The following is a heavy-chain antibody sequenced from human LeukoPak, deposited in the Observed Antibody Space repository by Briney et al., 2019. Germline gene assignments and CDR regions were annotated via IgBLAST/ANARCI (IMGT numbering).Heavy chain of an antibody. CDR3: ARGIRIPISHQLLYYYFDY. D-gene: IGHD2-2*02. V-gene: IGHV1-8*01. CDR1: GYTCTSYD. J-gene: IGHJ4*02. Sequence: ASVKVSCKASGYTCTSYDINWVRQATGQGLEWMGWMNPNSGNTGYAQKFQGRVTMTRNTSISTAYMELSSLRSEDTAVYYCARGIRIPISHQLLYYYFDYWGQGTLVTVSS. CDR2: MNPNSGNT.